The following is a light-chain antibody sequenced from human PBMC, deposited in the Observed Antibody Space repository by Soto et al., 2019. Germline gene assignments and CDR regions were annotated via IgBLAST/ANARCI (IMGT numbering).Light chain of an antibody. V-gene: IGKV3-15*01. Sequence: EIMMRHSPATLSVSPEERSTLYCRASQSVSSSLAWYQQKPGQAPRLLIYGASTRATGIPDRFSGSGPGTHFTLTISRLEPEDFAVYYCQQYGSSSLTFGGGTK. J-gene: IGKJ4*01. CDR3: QQYGSSSLT. CDR1: QSVSSS. CDR2: GAS.